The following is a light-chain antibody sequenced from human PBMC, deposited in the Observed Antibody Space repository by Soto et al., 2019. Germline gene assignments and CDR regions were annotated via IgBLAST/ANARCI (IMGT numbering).Light chain of an antibody. CDR1: QSVGKNF. CDR3: QQYASSPRT. Sequence: EIVLTQSPGTLSLSPGERATLSCRASQSVGKNFLAWYQQKPGQAPRFLIYGASSRATDIPERFSGSGSGTDFTLTISRLEPEDFAVYYCQQYASSPRTFGQGTKVEIK. J-gene: IGKJ1*01. CDR2: GAS. V-gene: IGKV3-20*01.